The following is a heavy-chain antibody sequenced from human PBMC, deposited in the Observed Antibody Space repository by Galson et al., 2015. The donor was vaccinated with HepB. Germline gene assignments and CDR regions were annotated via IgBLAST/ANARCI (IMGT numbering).Heavy chain of an antibody. CDR3: ARDPSYCSSTSCYYLYYYMDV. J-gene: IGHJ6*03. D-gene: IGHD2-2*01. V-gene: IGHV3-33*01. Sequence: SLRLSCAASGFTFSNYGMHWVRQAPGKGLEWVAVIWYDGSHKYYADSVKGRFAISRDNSKNTLFLQMNSLRAEGTAVYYCARDPSYCSSTSCYYLYYYMDVWGKGTTVAVSS. CDR2: IWYDGSHK. CDR1: GFTFSNYG.